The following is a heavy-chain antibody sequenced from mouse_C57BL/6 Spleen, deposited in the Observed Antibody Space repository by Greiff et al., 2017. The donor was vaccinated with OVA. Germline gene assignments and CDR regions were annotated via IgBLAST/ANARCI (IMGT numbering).Heavy chain of an antibody. CDR2: IDPSDSYT. Sequence: VKLQQPGAELVKPGASVKLSCKASGYTFTSYWMQWVKQRPGQGLEWIGEIDPSDSYTNYNQKFKGKATLTVDTSSSTAYMQLSSLTSEDSAVYYCAKYYSNYGGFAYWGQGTLVTVSA. CDR3: AKYYSNYGGFAY. CDR1: GYTFTSYW. J-gene: IGHJ3*01. D-gene: IGHD2-5*01. V-gene: IGHV1-50*01.